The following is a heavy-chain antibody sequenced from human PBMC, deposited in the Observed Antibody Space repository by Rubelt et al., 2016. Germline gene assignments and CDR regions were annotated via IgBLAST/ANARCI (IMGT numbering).Heavy chain of an antibody. CDR1: GYTFTSYG. CDR2: ISAYNGYT. CDR3: GRELSLSY. Sequence: VQLVQSGAEVKKPGASVKVSCKASGYTFTSYGISWVRQAPGQGLEWMGWISAYNGYTKFVQMFQGRGTLTTDTSTSTSYMELRSLRSDDTAVYYCGRELSLSYWGQGTLVTVSS. V-gene: IGHV1-18*01. D-gene: IGHD2/OR15-2a*01. J-gene: IGHJ4*02.